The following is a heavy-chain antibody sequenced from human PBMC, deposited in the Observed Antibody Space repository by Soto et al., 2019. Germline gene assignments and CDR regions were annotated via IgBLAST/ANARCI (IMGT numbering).Heavy chain of an antibody. D-gene: IGHD4-17*01. J-gene: IGHJ2*01. Sequence: QVQLQESGPGLVKPSETLSLTCTVSGGSISSYYWSWIRQPPGKGLEWIGYIYYSGSTNYNPSLKSRVTIAVDTSKNQFSVKLSSVTAADTAVYYCARQISRTVVTHYNWYFDLWGRGTLVTVSS. CDR1: GGSISSYY. CDR2: IYYSGST. CDR3: ARQISRTVVTHYNWYFDL. V-gene: IGHV4-59*08.